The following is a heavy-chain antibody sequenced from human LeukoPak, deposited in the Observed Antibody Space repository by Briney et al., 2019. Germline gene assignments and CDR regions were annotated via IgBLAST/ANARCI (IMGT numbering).Heavy chain of an antibody. CDR1: GYTFTSYD. J-gene: IGHJ4*02. V-gene: IGHV1-8*03. CDR3: AMGNSYGYQYFDY. D-gene: IGHD5-18*01. Sequence: ASVKVSCKASGYTFTSYDINWVRQATGQGLEWMEWMNPNSGNTGYAQKFQGRVTITRNTSISTAYMELSSLRSEDTAVYYCAMGNSYGYQYFDYWGQGTLVTVSS. CDR2: MNPNSGNT.